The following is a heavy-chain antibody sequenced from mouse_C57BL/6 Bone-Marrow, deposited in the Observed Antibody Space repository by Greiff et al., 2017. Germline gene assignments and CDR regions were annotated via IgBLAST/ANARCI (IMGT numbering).Heavy chain of an antibody. J-gene: IGHJ2*01. Sequence: VQLQQSGAELVRPGASVKLSCTASGFNITDYYMHWVKQRPEQGLEWIGRIDPEDGDTEYAPKFQGKATITADTSSNTAYLQLSSLTSEDTDVYDCTTWDGYYFDYWGQGTTLTVSA. CDR3: TTWDGYYFDY. CDR2: IDPEDGDT. D-gene: IGHD2-3*01. V-gene: IGHV14-1*01. CDR1: GFNITDYY.